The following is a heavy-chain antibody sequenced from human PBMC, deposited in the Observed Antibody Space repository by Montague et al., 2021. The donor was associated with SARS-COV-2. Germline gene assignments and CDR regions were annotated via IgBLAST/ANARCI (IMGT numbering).Heavy chain of an antibody. CDR1: GFTFSNYE. CDR3: ASDRGYGDFYYYGMDV. Sequence: SLRLSCAASGFTFSNYEMNWVRQAPGKGLEWVLYISSSGSTIYYADSVKGRFTISRDNAPNSLYLQMNSLRAEDTGVYYCASDRGYGDFYYYGMDVWGQGTTVTVSS. V-gene: IGHV3-48*03. J-gene: IGHJ6*02. D-gene: IGHD3-10*01. CDR2: ISSSGSTI.